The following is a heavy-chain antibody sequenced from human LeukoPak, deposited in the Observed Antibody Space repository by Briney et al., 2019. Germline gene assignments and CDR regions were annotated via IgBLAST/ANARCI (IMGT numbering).Heavy chain of an antibody. J-gene: IGHJ5*02. D-gene: IGHD3-9*01. CDR2: IYYSGST. V-gene: IGHV4-59*01. CDR3: ARVSNSRTFDWLLFEAQGWFDP. CDR1: GGSISSYY. Sequence: PSETLSLTCTVSGGSISSYYWSWIRQPPGKGLEWIGYIYYSGSTNYNPSLKSRVTISVDTSKNQFSLKLSSVTAADTAVYYCARVSNSRTFDWLLFEAQGWFDPWGQGTLVTVSS.